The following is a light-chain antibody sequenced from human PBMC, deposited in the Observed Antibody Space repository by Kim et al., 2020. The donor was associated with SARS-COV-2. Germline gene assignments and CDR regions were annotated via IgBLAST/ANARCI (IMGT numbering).Light chain of an antibody. CDR2: AAI. Sequence: AVVGDRVTTTWRASDNIGRWIVCHQQQPGKAPRVLIFAAIDLQSGVPSRFSGSGSGTDFPLTINGLQPEDVATYYCQQADRFPLTFGGGTKVDIK. CDR1: DNIGRW. J-gene: IGKJ4*01. V-gene: IGKV1-12*01. CDR3: QQADRFPLT.